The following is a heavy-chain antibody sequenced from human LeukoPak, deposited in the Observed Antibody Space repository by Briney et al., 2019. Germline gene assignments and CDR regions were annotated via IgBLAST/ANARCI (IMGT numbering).Heavy chain of an antibody. CDR3: ARVDLRAACFDY. J-gene: IGHJ4*02. D-gene: IGHD2-15*01. CDR2: IYTSGST. V-gene: IGHV4-4*07. CDR1: GGSISSYY. Sequence: SETLSLTCTVSGGSISSYYWSWIRQPAGKGLEWIGRIYTSGSTGYSPSLKSRVTMSVDTSKNQFSLKLSSVTAADTAVYYCARVDLRAACFDYWGQGTLVTVSS.